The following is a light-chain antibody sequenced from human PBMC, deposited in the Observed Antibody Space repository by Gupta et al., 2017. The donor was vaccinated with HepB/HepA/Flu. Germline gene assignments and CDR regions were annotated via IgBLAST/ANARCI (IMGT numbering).Light chain of an antibody. CDR3: QQYNNGPPYT. CDR2: GAS. V-gene: IGKV3D-15*01. CDR1: QGVSVH. J-gene: IGKJ2*01. Sequence: MTQSPAALTVSPGDTVTLSCRASQGVSVHVAWYQQKSGQAPRLLIYGASTRATDIPARFSGSGSGTEFTLTIRGLQSEDFAIYYCQQYNNGPPYTFGQGTKLEI.